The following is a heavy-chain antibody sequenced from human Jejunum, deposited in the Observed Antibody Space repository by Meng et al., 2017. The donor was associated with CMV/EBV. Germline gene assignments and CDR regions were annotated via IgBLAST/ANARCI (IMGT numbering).Heavy chain of an antibody. CDR1: GGSINRPSSY. CDR3: ARDSDYGANPATYFDY. D-gene: IGHD4-23*01. J-gene: IGHJ4*02. V-gene: IGHV4-39*07. CDR2: IYYTGTT. Sequence: SGGSINRPSSYWGWVRQPPGKELEWIGIIYYTGTTYIPSLKSRVTISRDTSKNQFFLNLSSVTAADTAVYYCARDSDYGANPATYFDYWGQGTLVTVSS.